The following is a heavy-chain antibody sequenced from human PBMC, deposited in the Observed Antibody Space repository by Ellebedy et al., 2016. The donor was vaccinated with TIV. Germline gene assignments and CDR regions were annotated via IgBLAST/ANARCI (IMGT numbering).Heavy chain of an antibody. CDR1: GFTFSNYW. V-gene: IGHV3-15*01. J-gene: IGHJ4*02. CDR2: IKSKTDGGTT. CDR3: AGGLMVTDY. D-gene: IGHD5-18*01. Sequence: GGSLRLSCAASGFTFSNYWMSWVRQAPGKGLEWVGRIKSKTDGGTTDYAAPVKGRFTISRDDSKNTLYLQMNSLRAEDTAVYYCAGGLMVTDYWGQGTLVTVSS.